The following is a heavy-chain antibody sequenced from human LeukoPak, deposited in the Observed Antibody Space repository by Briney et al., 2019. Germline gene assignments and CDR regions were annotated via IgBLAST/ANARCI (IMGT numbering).Heavy chain of an antibody. CDR1: GFTFSSYS. CDR2: IYSGGST. CDR3: ARNWFDP. J-gene: IGHJ5*02. V-gene: IGHV3-53*05. Sequence: PGGSLRLSCAAWGFTFSSYSMNWARHAPGKVLEWVSVIYSGGSTYYADSVKGRFTISRDKSKNTVYLQMNSLRFEDTAMYYCARNWFDPWGQGTLVTVSS.